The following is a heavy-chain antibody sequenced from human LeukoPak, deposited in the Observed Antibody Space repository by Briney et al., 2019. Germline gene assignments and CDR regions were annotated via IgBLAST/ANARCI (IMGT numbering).Heavy chain of an antibody. Sequence: GGSLRLSCAASGFTFTNYAMHWVRQAPGKGLEWVAVISYDETNKYYEDSVKGRFTISRDSSKNTLYLQMSSLRDEDTAVYYCARGKSSKQQVARLLDYWGQGTLVTVSS. CDR3: ARGKSSKQQVARLLDY. V-gene: IGHV3-30*04. J-gene: IGHJ4*02. D-gene: IGHD6-13*01. CDR1: GFTFTNYA. CDR2: ISYDETNK.